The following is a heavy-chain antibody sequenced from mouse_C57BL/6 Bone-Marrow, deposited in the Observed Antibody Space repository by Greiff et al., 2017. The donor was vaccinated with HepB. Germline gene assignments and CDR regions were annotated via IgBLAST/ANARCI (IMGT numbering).Heavy chain of an antibody. V-gene: IGHV3-6*01. Sequence: ESGPGLVKPSQSLSLTCSVTGYSITSGYYWNWIRQFPGNKLEWMGYISYDGSNNYNPSLKNRIPITRDTSKNQFFLKLNSVTTEDTATDYCARRALLRYWYFDVWGTGTPVTVSS. CDR3: ARRALLRYWYFDV. J-gene: IGHJ1*03. CDR2: ISYDGSN. D-gene: IGHD1-2*01. CDR1: GYSITSGYY.